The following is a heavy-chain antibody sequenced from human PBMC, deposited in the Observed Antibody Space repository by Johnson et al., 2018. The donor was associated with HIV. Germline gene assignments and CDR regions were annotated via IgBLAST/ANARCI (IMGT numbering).Heavy chain of an antibody. J-gene: IGHJ3*02. V-gene: IGHV3-23*04. D-gene: IGHD4-11*01. CDR3: ARNYSNPPHAFDI. Sequence: VQLVESGGGLVQPGGSLRLSCAASGFTFSSYAMSWVRQAPGKGLEWVSAISGSGGSTYYADSVKGRFTISRDNSKNTLYLQRNSLRAEDTAVYYCARNYSNPPHAFDIWGQGTMVTVSS. CDR1: GFTFSSYA. CDR2: ISGSGGST.